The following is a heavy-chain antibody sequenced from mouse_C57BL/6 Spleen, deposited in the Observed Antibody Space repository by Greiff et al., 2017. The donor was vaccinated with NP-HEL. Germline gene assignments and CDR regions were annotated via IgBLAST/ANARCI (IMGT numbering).Heavy chain of an antibody. D-gene: IGHD2-4*01. Sequence: QVQLQQPGTELVKPGASVKLSCKASGYTFTSYWMHWVKQRPGQGLEWIGNINPSNGGTNYNEKFKSKATLTVDTSSSTAYMQLSSLTSEDSAVYYCAREGIYYDCDKGAWFAYWGQGTLVTVSA. CDR1: GYTFTSYW. CDR3: AREGIYYDCDKGAWFAY. V-gene: IGHV1-53*01. CDR2: INPSNGGT. J-gene: IGHJ3*01.